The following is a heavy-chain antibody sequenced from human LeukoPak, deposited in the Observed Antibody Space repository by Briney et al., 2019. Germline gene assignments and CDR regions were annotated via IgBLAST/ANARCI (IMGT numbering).Heavy chain of an antibody. J-gene: IGHJ4*02. Sequence: GGSLRLSCAASGFTFSSYEMNWVRQAPGKGLEWVSYISSSGSTIYYADSVKGRFTISRDNAKNSLYLQMNSLRAEDTAVYYCARLTKLRYFDWLFRGVYFDYWGQGTLVTVSS. CDR1: GFTFSSYE. V-gene: IGHV3-48*03. CDR2: ISSSGSTI. CDR3: ARLTKLRYFDWLFRGVYFDY. D-gene: IGHD3-9*01.